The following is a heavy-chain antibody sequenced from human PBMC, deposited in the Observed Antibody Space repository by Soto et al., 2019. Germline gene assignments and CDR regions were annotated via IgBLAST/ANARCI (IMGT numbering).Heavy chain of an antibody. CDR2: IIPLFGTA. D-gene: IGHD2-21*02. V-gene: IGHV1-69*06. CDR1: GGTFSSNT. J-gene: IGHJ4*02. CDR3: VSQAACGGDCYAFDS. Sequence: QVQLVQSGAEVKKPGSSVKISCRASGGTFSSNTINWVRQAAGQGLEWMGGIIPLFGTANYAEKFQGRITISANNSTKTEYMELRSLRSDDTAVYYCVSQAACGGDCYAFDSWGQGTLVTVSS.